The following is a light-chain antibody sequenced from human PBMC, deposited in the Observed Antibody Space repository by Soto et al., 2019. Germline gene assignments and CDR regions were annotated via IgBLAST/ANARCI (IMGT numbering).Light chain of an antibody. CDR1: QSVSSSY. J-gene: IGKJ1*01. CDR2: GAS. CDR3: QQYGSSSWT. V-gene: IGKV3-20*01. Sequence: EIVLTQSPGTLSLSPGERATLSCRASQSVSSSYLARYQQKPGQAPRLLIYGASSKATGIPDRFSGSGSGTDFTLTISRLEPEDFAVYYCQQYGSSSWTFGHGTKVDIK.